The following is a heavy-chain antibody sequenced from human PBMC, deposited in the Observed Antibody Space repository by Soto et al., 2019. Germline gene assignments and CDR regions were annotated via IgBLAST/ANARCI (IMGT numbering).Heavy chain of an antibody. CDR1: GFTFTNYA. CDR3: AKVIVVITAAGDYFDH. J-gene: IGHJ4*02. V-gene: IGHV3-23*01. D-gene: IGHD3-22*01. CDR2: TSGSGGST. Sequence: GGSLRLSCAASGFTFTNYAMSWVRQAPGKGLEWVSVTSGSGGSTYYADSVKGRFTISRDNSKNTLYLQMDSLRAEDTAVYYCAKVIVVITAAGDYFDHWGQGTLVTVSS.